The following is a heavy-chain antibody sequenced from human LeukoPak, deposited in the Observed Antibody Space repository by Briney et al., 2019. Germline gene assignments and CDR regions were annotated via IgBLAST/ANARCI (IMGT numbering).Heavy chain of an antibody. CDR1: GGTFSSYA. V-gene: IGHV1-69*13. CDR2: IIPIFGTA. D-gene: IGHD5-12*01. J-gene: IGHJ4*02. Sequence: SVKVSCKASGGTFSSYAISWVRQAPGQGLEWMGGIIPIFGTANYAQKFQGRVTITADESTSTAYMELSSLRSDDTAVYYCVRMRIYRDYVDFDYWGQGTLVTVSS. CDR3: VRMRIYRDYVDFDY.